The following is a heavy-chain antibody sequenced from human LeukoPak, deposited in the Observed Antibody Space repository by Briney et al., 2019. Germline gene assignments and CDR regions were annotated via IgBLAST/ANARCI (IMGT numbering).Heavy chain of an antibody. CDR3: AITRGYYYYMDV. V-gene: IGHV3-48*01. J-gene: IGHJ6*03. CDR1: GFTFSSYS. CDR2: ISSSSSTI. Sequence: GGSLRLSCAASGFTFSSYSMNWVRQAPGKGLEWVSYISSSSSTIYYADSVKGRFTISRDNANNSLYLQMNSLRAEDTAAYYCAITRGYYYYMDVWGKGTTVTVSS. D-gene: IGHD3-10*01.